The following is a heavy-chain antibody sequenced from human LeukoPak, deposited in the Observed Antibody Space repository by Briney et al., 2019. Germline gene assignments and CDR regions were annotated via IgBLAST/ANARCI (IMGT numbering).Heavy chain of an antibody. Sequence: GGSLRLSCAASGFTVSSNYMSWVRQAPGKGPEWVSVIYSGGSTYYADSVKGRFTISRDNSKNTLYLQMSSLRAEDTAVYYCVKSCSSTSCYYRPLDYWGQGTLVTVSS. CDR2: IYSGGST. CDR1: GFTVSSNY. D-gene: IGHD2-2*01. V-gene: IGHV3-53*05. J-gene: IGHJ4*02. CDR3: VKSCSSTSCYYRPLDY.